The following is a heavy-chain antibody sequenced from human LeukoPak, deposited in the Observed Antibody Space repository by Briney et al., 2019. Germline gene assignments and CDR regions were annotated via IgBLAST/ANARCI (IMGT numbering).Heavy chain of an antibody. Sequence: PGGSLRLSCAASGFIFSSYGMHWVRQAPGKGLEWVAFIRYDGSNKYYADSVKGRFTISRDNSKNTLYLQMNSLRAEDTAVYYCAKDRLKYYYDSSGSDYWGQGTLVTVSS. CDR3: AKDRLKYYYDSSGSDY. CDR2: IRYDGSNK. J-gene: IGHJ4*02. CDR1: GFIFSSYG. V-gene: IGHV3-30*02. D-gene: IGHD3-22*01.